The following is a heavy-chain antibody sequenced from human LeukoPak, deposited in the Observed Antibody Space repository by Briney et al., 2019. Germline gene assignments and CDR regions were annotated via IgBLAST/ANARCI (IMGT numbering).Heavy chain of an antibody. D-gene: IGHD4-23*01. CDR3: ARDGGNSPYFDY. CDR1: GGSISSSSYY. CDR2: IYYSGST. J-gene: IGHJ4*02. V-gene: IGHV4-39*07. Sequence: PSETLSLTCTVSGGSISSSSYYWGWIRQPPGKGLEWIGSIYYSGSTYYNPSLKSRVTISVDTSKNQFSLKLSSVTAADTAVYYCARDGGNSPYFDYWGQGTLVTVSS.